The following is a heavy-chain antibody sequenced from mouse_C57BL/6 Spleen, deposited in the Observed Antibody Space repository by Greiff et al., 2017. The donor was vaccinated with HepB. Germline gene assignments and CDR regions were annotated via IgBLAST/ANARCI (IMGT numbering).Heavy chain of an antibody. V-gene: IGHV5-6*02. CDR2: ISSGGSYT. Sequence: DVKLVESGGDLVKPGGSLKLSCAASGFTFSSYGMSWVRQTPDKRLEWVATISSGGSYTYYPDSVKGRFTISRDNAKNTLYLQMSSLKSEDTSMYYCARQTGKGFAYWGQGTLVTVSA. J-gene: IGHJ3*01. CDR3: ARQTGKGFAY. CDR1: GFTFSSYG. D-gene: IGHD4-1*01.